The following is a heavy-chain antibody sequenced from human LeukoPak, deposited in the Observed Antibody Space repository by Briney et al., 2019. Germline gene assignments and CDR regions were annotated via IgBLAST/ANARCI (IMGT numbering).Heavy chain of an antibody. J-gene: IGHJ4*02. D-gene: IGHD3-10*01. CDR1: GGTFSNYA. CDR2: IIPILGIA. Sequence: SVKVSCKASGGTFSNYAISWVRQAPGQGLEWMGRIIPILGIANYAQKFQGRVTITADKSTSTAYMELSSLRSEDTAVYYCARVRENTYYALDYWGQGTLVTVSS. V-gene: IGHV1-69*04. CDR3: ARVRENTYYALDY.